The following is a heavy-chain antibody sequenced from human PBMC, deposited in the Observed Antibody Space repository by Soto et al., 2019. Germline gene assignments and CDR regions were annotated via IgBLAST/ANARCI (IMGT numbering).Heavy chain of an antibody. CDR3: TGAYYDVSGYSLDP. CDR1: GGSFSGYY. V-gene: IGHV4-59*01. CDR2: IYYGGSI. J-gene: IGHJ5*02. D-gene: IGHD3-22*01. Sequence: ASETLSLTCAVYGGSFSGYYWTWIRQPPGKGLEWIGYIYYGGSINYNPSLKSRVIISVDTAKNQFSLRLSSVSAADTAVYYCTGAYYDVSGYSLDPWGQGTSVTVSS.